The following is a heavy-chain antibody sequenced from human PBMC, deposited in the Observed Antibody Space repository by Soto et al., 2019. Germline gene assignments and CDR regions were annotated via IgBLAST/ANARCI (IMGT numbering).Heavy chain of an antibody. CDR2: IYYSGST. V-gene: IGHV4-59*01. CDR3: ARISGPRYYFDY. Sequence: PSETLSLTCTVSGGSISSYYWSWIRQPPGKGLEWIGHIYYSGSTNYNPSLKSRVTISVDTSKNQFSLKLSSVTAADTAVYYCARISGPRYYFDYWGQGTLVTVSS. CDR1: GGSISSYY. J-gene: IGHJ4*02. D-gene: IGHD6-19*01.